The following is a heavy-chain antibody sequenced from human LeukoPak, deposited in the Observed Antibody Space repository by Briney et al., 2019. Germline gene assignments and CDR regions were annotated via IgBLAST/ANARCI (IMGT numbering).Heavy chain of an antibody. Sequence: GGSLRLSCAASGFTVSSNYVSWVRQAPGKGLEWVSVIYSGGSTYYADSVKGRFTISRDNSKNTLYLQMNSLRAEDTAVYYCARGGRDGYNNPLYYFDYWGQGTLVTVSS. D-gene: IGHD5-24*01. CDR2: IYSGGST. CDR1: GFTVSSNY. CDR3: ARGGRDGYNNPLYYFDY. J-gene: IGHJ4*02. V-gene: IGHV3-53*01.